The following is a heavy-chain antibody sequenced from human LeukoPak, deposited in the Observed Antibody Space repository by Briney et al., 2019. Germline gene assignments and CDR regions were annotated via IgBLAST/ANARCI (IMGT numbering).Heavy chain of an antibody. V-gene: IGHV4-39*01. J-gene: IGHJ4*02. CDR2: IYYSGSS. Sequence: SETLSLTCSVSGGSISSSSSYWGWIRQPPGKGLEWIGSIYYSGSSFDNPALKSRVTISVDTSKNQFSLKLSSVTAADTAVYYCARLGPRALLVRGVVNRFDYWGQGTLVTVSS. CDR1: GGSISSSSSY. CDR3: ARLGPRALLVRGVVNRFDY. D-gene: IGHD3-10*01.